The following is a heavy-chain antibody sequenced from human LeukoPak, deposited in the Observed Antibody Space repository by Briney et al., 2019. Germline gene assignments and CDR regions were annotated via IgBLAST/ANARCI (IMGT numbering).Heavy chain of an antibody. V-gene: IGHV1-18*01. Sequence: ASVKVSCKASGYTFVSHGFSWVRQAPGQGLEWMGWISAHNGRTNYSQKFQGRVTMTTDTSTSTTYVELRSLRSDDTAVYFCARDYRDTAMDFYGMDVWGQGTTVTVSS. D-gene: IGHD5-18*01. CDR1: GYTFVSHG. CDR2: ISAHNGRT. CDR3: ARDYRDTAMDFYGMDV. J-gene: IGHJ6*02.